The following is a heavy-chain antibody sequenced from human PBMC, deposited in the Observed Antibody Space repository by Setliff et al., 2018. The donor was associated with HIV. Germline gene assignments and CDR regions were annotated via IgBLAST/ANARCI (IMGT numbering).Heavy chain of an antibody. D-gene: IGHD6-19*01. V-gene: IGHV3-21*01. Sequence: GSLRLSCAASGFTLSNYSMNWVRQTPGKGLEWVSSISASATYIYYVDSVKGRFTISRDNSKNTLYLQMNSLRAEDTAVYYCAMSPYSSGLFDYWGQGTLVTVSS. CDR1: GFTLSNYS. J-gene: IGHJ4*02. CDR2: ISASATYI. CDR3: AMSPYSSGLFDY.